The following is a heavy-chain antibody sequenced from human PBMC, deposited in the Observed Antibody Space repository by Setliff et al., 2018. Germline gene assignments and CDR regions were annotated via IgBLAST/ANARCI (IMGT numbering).Heavy chain of an antibody. CDR1: GLSYANDW. J-gene: IGHJ4*02. Sequence: GGSLRLSCTASGLSYANDWVSWVRQAPGKGLEWLASINPHGSEKYYADSVKGRFTISRDNAKNSLSLQMNNLRTEDTAVYYCFGAGTCSYWGQGTLVTVSS. CDR2: INPHGSEK. V-gene: IGHV3-7*01. D-gene: IGHD3-10*01. CDR3: FGAGTCSY.